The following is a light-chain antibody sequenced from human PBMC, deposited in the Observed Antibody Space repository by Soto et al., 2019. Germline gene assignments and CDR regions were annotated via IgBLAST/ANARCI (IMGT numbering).Light chain of an antibody. CDR1: SSDVGGYNY. CDR3: CSYAGSYTWG. V-gene: IGLV2-11*01. J-gene: IGLJ3*02. CDR2: DVN. Sequence: QSALTQPRSVSGSPGQSVTISCTGTSSDVGGYNYVSWYQQHPGKAPKLMIYDVNKRPSGVPDRFSGSKSGNTASLTISGLQAEDEADYYCCSYAGSYTWGFGGGTKVTVL.